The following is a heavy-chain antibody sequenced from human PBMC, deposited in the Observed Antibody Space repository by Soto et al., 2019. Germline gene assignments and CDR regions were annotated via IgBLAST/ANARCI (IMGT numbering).Heavy chain of an antibody. J-gene: IGHJ4*02. CDR2: XXYXGXT. CDR1: GGSISGGDDD. Sequence: PSELQSHRCSVSGGSISGGDDDWSWIRQPXGTGLXWXGXXXYXGXTXHXXXXKSRVTISVDTSKNQFSLKLSSVTAAHTAVYYCARELELGSPPDYWGQPTLVSGSS. CDR3: ARELELGSPPDY. V-gene: IGHV4-30-4*01. D-gene: IGHD1-7*01.